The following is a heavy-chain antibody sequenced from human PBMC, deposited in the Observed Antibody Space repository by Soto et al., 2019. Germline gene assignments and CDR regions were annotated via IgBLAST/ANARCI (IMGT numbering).Heavy chain of an antibody. J-gene: IGHJ4*02. Sequence: QVQLVESGGGVVQPGRSLRLSCAASGFTFSSYGMHWVRQAPGKGLEWVAVIWYDGSNKYYADSVKGRFTISRDNSKNRLYLQMNSLRAEDTAVYYCARERNYCSGGSCYSAHYFDYWGQGTLVTVSS. D-gene: IGHD2-15*01. CDR3: ARERNYCSGGSCYSAHYFDY. CDR1: GFTFSSYG. CDR2: IWYDGSNK. V-gene: IGHV3-33*01.